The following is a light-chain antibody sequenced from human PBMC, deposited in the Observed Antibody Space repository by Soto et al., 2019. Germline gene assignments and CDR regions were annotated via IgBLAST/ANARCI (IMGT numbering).Light chain of an antibody. CDR3: QQYNNSPRT. CDR2: DAS. J-gene: IGKJ1*01. Sequence: IILSQAPATLSLAPGERATLSCRASQSVGDYLAWYQQKPGQAPRLLMYDASNRATGIPARFSGSGSGTDVTLTISSLQPEDFAVYYCQQYNNSPRTCGQGTKVDIK. V-gene: IGKV3-11*01. CDR1: QSVGDY.